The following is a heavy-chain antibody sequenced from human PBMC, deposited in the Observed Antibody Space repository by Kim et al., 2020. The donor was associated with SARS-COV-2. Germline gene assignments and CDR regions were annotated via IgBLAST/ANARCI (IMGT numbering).Heavy chain of an antibody. Sequence: GGSLRLSCVGTGFTIKTYGMHWVRQAPGKGLEWVADISYDGTNKYYADSVKGRFTISRDNSKNTLSLQMDSLRTEDTAVYYCATAPIGEVPGGKMWFDPWLQGSLV. J-gene: IGHJ5*02. CDR1: GFTIKTYG. CDR3: ATAPIGEVPGGKMWFDP. CDR2: ISYDGTNK. V-gene: IGHV3-30*03. D-gene: IGHD2-2*01.